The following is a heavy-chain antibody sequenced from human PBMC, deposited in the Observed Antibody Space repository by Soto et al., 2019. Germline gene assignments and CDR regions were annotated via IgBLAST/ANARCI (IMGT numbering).Heavy chain of an antibody. CDR1: GFTFSGYG. CDR3: APHGAASDY. Sequence: EVQLLESGGGLVQPGGSLRLSCAASGFTFSGYGMSWVRQAPGKGLEWVSLIGGSGGNTYYADSVKGRFTISRDNSENTLYLQMNSLRVEDTAIYYCAPHGAASDYWGQGTLVTVSS. D-gene: IGHD2-8*01. V-gene: IGHV3-23*01. CDR2: IGGSGGNT. J-gene: IGHJ4*02.